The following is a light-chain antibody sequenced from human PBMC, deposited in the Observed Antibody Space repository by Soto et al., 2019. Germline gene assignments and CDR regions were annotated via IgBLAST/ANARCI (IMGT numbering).Light chain of an antibody. Sequence: EIVSTQSPATLSVSPGERATLSCRASQSVSTNLAWYQQKPGQSPRLLIYGTSTRATGVPARFSGGGSGTEFTLTINSLQSEDFAVYFCHQYNFWPTFGQGTKVDIK. CDR3: HQYNFWPT. J-gene: IGKJ1*01. V-gene: IGKV3-15*01. CDR1: QSVSTN. CDR2: GTS.